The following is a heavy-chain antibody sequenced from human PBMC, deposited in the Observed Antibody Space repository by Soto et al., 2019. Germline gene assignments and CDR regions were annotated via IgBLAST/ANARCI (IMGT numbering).Heavy chain of an antibody. CDR2: XXXHNGNT. CDR3: XXXXXXDY. J-gene: IGHJ4*02. CDR1: GYAFTTYG. Sequence: QVHLVQSGAEVKKPGASVKVSCKGSGYAFTTYGITWVRQTHGQGLEWMGXXXXHNGNTNYAQKLQGRVTVTRDTXXXXXXXXXXXXXXXXXXXXXXXXXXXXDYWGQGALVTVSS. V-gene: IGHV1-18*01.